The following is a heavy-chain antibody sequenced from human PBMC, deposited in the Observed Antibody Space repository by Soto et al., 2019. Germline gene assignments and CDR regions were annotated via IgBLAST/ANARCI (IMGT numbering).Heavy chain of an antibody. CDR3: TRGLDAYDTSGIYGMVV. J-gene: IGHJ6*02. V-gene: IGHV4-31*03. D-gene: IGHD3-22*01. CDR1: GGSITSGGYS. Sequence: PAETLSLSCTVSGGSITSGGYSWGWILQHPGKGREGIGDIYYSGSTYNTPSLKSRVPISVDTSKTPFSLKLRSVPGAGTAGYYCTRGLDAYDTSGIYGMVVWGQGTMVTVSS. CDR2: IYYSGST.